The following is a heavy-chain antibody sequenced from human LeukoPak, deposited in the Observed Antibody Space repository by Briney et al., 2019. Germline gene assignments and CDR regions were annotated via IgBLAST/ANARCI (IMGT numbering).Heavy chain of an antibody. CDR3: ARANCGECYYYYYMDV. V-gene: IGHV1-69*13. CDR2: IIPIFGTA. Sequence: ASVKVSCKASGGTFSSYAISWVRQAPGQGLEWMGGIIPIFGTANYAQKFQGRVTITADESTGTAYMELSSLRSEDTAVYYCARANCGECYYYYYMDVWGKGTTVTVSS. J-gene: IGHJ6*03. D-gene: IGHD7-27*01. CDR1: GGTFSSYA.